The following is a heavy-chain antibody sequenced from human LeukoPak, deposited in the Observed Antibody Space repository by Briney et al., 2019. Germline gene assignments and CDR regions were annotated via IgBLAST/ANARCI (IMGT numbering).Heavy chain of an antibody. D-gene: IGHD3-9*01. CDR2: INHSGST. J-gene: IGHJ5*02. Sequence: SETLSLTCAVYGGSFSGYYWSWIRQPPGKGLEWIGEINHSGSTNYNPSLKSRVTISVDTSRNQFSLKLSSVTAADTAVYYCARGLRYFDWLLPTYYNWFDPWGQGTLVTVSS. CDR3: ARGLRYFDWLLPTYYNWFDP. CDR1: GGSFSGYY. V-gene: IGHV4-34*01.